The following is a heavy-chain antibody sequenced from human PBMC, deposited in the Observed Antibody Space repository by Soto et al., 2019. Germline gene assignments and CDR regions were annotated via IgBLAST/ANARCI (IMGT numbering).Heavy chain of an antibody. CDR3: AHRVLRTVFGVVTTTAIDFDF. J-gene: IGHJ4*02. Sequence: QITLNESGPTVVRPTETLTLTCRFSGFSLTTSGVGVGWIRQSPGKAPEWLALIYWDDDKRYSASLKSRLTITKDTSKNQVVLTVSGLDPTDTSTYYCAHRVLRTVFGVVTTTAIDFDFWGQGTPVAVSS. CDR1: GFSLTTSGVG. D-gene: IGHD3-3*01. CDR2: IYWDDDK. V-gene: IGHV2-5*02.